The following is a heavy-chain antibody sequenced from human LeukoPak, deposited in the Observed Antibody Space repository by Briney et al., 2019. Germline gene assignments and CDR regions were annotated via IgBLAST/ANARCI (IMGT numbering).Heavy chain of an antibody. J-gene: IGHJ3*02. CDR2: ISSSSSYI. D-gene: IGHD3-10*01. Sequence: GGSLRLSCAASGFTFSSYSMNWVRQAPGKGLEWVSSISSSSSYIYYADSVKGRFTISRDNAKNSLYLQMNSLRAEDTAVYYCARGFAQSPDPAFDIWGQGAMVTVSS. CDR1: GFTFSSYS. CDR3: ARGFAQSPDPAFDI. V-gene: IGHV3-21*01.